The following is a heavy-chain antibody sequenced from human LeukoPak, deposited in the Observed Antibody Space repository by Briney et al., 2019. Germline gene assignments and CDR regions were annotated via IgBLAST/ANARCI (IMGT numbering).Heavy chain of an antibody. J-gene: IGHJ4*02. D-gene: IGHD2/OR15-2a*01. CDR1: GGSIISGAYS. CDR2: IFHSGNT. V-gene: IGHV4-30-2*01. Sequence: SQTLSLTCTVSGGSIISGAYSWSWIRQPPGKGLEWVGYIFHSGNTYYNPSLKSRVSISVDTSKNQFSLRLTSVTAADTGTYYCATFAYSTYGFDYWGRGILVTVSS. CDR3: ATFAYSTYGFDY.